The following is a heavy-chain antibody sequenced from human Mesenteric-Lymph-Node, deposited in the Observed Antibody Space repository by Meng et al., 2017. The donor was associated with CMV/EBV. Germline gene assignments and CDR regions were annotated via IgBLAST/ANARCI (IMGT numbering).Heavy chain of an antibody. CDR2: ISTGGSNI. J-gene: IGHJ5*02. Sequence: GESLKISCAASGFTFSDFYMSWIRQAPGQGPEWLSYISTGGSNIYYADSVKGRFTISRDNAKNSLYLQMNSLRAEDTAVYYCARASSSSLDNWFDPWGQGTLVTVSS. V-gene: IGHV3-11*04. CDR1: GFTFSDFY. CDR3: ARASSSSLDNWFDP. D-gene: IGHD6-6*01.